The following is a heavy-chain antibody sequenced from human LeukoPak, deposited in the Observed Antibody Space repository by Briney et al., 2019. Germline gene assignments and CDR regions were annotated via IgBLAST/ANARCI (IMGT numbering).Heavy chain of an antibody. D-gene: IGHD3-22*01. V-gene: IGHV4-61*01. J-gene: IGHJ3*02. Sequence: PSETLSLTCTVSGYSISSGYYWSWIRQPPGKGLEWIGYIYDSGSTNYNPSLKSRVTISVDTSKNQFSLKLSSVTAADTAVFYCASLTTADAFDIWGQGTMDTVSS. CDR2: IYDSGST. CDR1: GYSISSGYY. CDR3: ASLTTADAFDI.